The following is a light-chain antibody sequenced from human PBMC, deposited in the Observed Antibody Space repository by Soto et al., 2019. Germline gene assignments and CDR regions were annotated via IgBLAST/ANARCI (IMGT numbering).Light chain of an antibody. CDR2: DAS. CDR3: QQYNSYSWT. J-gene: IGKJ1*01. V-gene: IGKV1-5*01. Sequence: DIQMTQSPSTLSASVGDRVSVTGRASQSISSWLAWYQQKPGKAPKLLIYDASSLGSGVPSRFSGSGSGTEFTLTISSLQPDDFATYYCQQYNSYSWTFGQGTKVDIK. CDR1: QSISSW.